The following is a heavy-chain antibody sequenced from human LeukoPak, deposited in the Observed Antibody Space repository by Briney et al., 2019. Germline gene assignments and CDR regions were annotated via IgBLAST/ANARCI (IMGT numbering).Heavy chain of an antibody. CDR3: ARDYTETFDY. V-gene: IGHV3-7*01. CDR1: GFTFSTSW. D-gene: IGHD3-16*01. CDR2: IKQGGSDK. Sequence: GGSLRLSCVASGFTFSTSWMSWVRQAPGKGLEWVANIKQGGSDKYYVGSVKGRFTISRDNAKNSLYLQMNSLRAEDTAVYYCARDYTETFDYWGQGTLVTVSS. J-gene: IGHJ4*02.